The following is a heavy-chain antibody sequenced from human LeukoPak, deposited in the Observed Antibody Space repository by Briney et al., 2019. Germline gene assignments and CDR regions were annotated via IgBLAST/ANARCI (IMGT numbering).Heavy chain of an antibody. CDR2: IYYSGST. V-gene: IGHV4-61*05. CDR1: GGSISSSSYY. J-gene: IGHJ4*02. CDR3: ARAPRYYDILTGYYNLVGTGFDY. D-gene: IGHD3-9*01. Sequence: SETLSLTCTVSGGSISSSSYYWGWIRQPPGKGLEWIGYIYYSGSTNYNPSLKSRVTISVDTSKNQFSLKLSSVTAADTAVYYCARAPRYYDILTGYYNLVGTGFDYWGQGTLVTVSS.